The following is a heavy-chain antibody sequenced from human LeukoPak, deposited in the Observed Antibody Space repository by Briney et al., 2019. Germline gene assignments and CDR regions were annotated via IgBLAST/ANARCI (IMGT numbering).Heavy chain of an antibody. CDR1: GGSISSYY. J-gene: IGHJ4*02. D-gene: IGHD1-14*01. V-gene: IGHV4-59*01. Sequence: SSETLSLTCTVSGGSISSYYWSWIRQPPGKGLEWIGYIYYSGSTNYNPSLKSRVTISVDTSKNQFSLKLSSVTAADTAVYYCAREGLTGFDYWGQGTLVTVSS. CDR2: IYYSGST. CDR3: AREGLTGFDY.